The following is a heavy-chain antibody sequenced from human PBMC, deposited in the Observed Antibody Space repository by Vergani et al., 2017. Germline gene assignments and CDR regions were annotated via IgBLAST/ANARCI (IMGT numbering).Heavy chain of an antibody. CDR1: GGSFSGYY. V-gene: IGHV4-34*01. Sequence: QVQLQQWGAGLLKPSETLSLTCAVYGGSFSGYYWSWIRQPPGKGLEWIGEINHSGSTNYNPSLKSRVTISVDTSKNQFSLKLSSVTAADTAVYYCARDCLGGGDCYRPCGWYFDLWGRGTLVTVSS. CDR3: ARDCLGGGDCYRPCGWYFDL. D-gene: IGHD2-21*02. J-gene: IGHJ2*01. CDR2: INHSGST.